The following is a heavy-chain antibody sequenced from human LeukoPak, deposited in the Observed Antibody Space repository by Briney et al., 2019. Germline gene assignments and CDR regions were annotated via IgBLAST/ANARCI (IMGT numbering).Heavy chain of an antibody. J-gene: IGHJ4*02. V-gene: IGHV4-34*01. D-gene: IGHD6-19*01. CDR1: GGSFSGYY. CDR2: INHSGST. Sequence: SETLSLTCAVYGGSFSGYYWSWIRQPPGKGLEWIGEINHSGSTNYNPSLKSRVTISVDTSKNQFSLKLSPVTAADTAVYYCASRTYSSGWYYFDYWGQGTLVTVSS. CDR3: ASRTYSSGWYYFDY.